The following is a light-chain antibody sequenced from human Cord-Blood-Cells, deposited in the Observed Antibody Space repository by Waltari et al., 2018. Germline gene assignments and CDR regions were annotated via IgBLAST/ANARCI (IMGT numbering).Light chain of an antibody. CDR1: SSYVGSYNL. V-gene: IGLV2-23*03. Sequence: QSALTQPASVSGSPGQSITISCPGTSSYVGSYNLVSWYQQQPGKAPKLMIYEGSKRPSGVSNRFSGSKSGNTASLTISGLQAEDEADYYCCSYAGSSTFVVFGTGTKVTVL. J-gene: IGLJ1*01. CDR2: EGS. CDR3: CSYAGSSTFVV.